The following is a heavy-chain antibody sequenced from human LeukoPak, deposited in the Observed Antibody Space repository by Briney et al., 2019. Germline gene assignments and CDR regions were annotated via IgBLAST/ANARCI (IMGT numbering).Heavy chain of an antibody. CDR1: GYTFTAYS. D-gene: IGHD3-10*01. V-gene: IGHV1-2*02. J-gene: IGHJ3*02. Sequence: ASVTVSCTASGYTFTAYSMHWVRQAPGQGLELMGWINPNSGGTNYAQKFQGRVNMTRDTSITTAYMELSRLRSHDTAVYYCARDLDYYGSGSFFNIWGQGTMVTVSS. CDR2: INPNSGGT. CDR3: ARDLDYYGSGSFFNI.